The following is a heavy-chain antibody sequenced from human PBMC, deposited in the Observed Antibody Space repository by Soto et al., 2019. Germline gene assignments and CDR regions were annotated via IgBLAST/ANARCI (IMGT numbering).Heavy chain of an antibody. Sequence: EVQLLEFGGGLVQPGGSLRLSCAASGFTFISYAMSWVRQAPGKGLEWVSAISRSGGRTYYAASVKGRFTISRDNSTNTLYLQMNSLRAEDTAVYYCAKVLYYDILAGDFAYCGQGNLVTVSS. D-gene: IGHD3-9*01. J-gene: IGHJ4*02. CDR1: GFTFISYA. CDR3: AKVLYYDILAGDFAY. CDR2: ISRSGGRT. V-gene: IGHV3-23*01.